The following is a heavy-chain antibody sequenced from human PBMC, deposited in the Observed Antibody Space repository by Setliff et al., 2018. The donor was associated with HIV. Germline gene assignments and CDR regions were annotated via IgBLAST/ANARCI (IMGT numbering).Heavy chain of an antibody. V-gene: IGHV4-61*01. J-gene: IGHJ4*02. Sequence: SETLSLTCTVSGGSVSSGSYYWSWIRQPPGKGLEWIGYIYYSGSTKHNPSLRSRVTISLDTSKNQFSLKLTSVTAADTAVYYCAKEGGSGTFDYWGQGSLVTVSS. CDR2: IYYSGST. CDR3: AKEGGSGTFDY. CDR1: GGSVSSGSYY. D-gene: IGHD3-10*01.